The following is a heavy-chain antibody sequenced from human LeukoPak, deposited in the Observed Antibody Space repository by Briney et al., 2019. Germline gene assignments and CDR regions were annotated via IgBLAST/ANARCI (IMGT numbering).Heavy chain of an antibody. V-gene: IGHV3-30*01. D-gene: IGHD1-7*01. J-gene: IGHJ4*02. Sequence: GGSLRPACAASGFTFSSYAMQWASQAPGNGLGWVAVILYDGSNKYYADSVKGRFTISRDNSKNTLYLQMNSLRAEDTAVYYCARELSPYNWNYGFDYWGQGTLVTVSS. CDR3: ARELSPYNWNYGFDY. CDR2: ILYDGSNK. CDR1: GFTFSSYA.